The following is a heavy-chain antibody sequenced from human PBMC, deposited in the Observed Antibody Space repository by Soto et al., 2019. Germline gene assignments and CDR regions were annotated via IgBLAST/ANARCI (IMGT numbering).Heavy chain of an antibody. V-gene: IGHV1-8*01. J-gene: IGHJ5*02. Sequence: GASVKVSCKASGYSFTNNDVSWVRRATGQGLEWMGWMNPGSGDTGYAQKFQGRVTMTRDISIATAYMELSSLRSDDTAIYYCARMATFGSLNWFDPWGQGTLVTSPQ. CDR2: MNPGSGDT. CDR3: ARMATFGSLNWFDP. CDR1: GYSFTNND. D-gene: IGHD3-16*01.